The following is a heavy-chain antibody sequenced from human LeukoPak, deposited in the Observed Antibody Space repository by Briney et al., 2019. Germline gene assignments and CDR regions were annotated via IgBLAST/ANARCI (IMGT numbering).Heavy chain of an antibody. D-gene: IGHD3-10*01. CDR3: ARRTGSRLPNWFDP. CDR2: IYYSGTT. CDR1: GGSFSGYY. J-gene: IGHJ5*02. V-gene: IGHV4-34*01. Sequence: SETLSLTCAVYGGSFSGYYWSWIRQPPGKGLEWIGTIYYSGTTYYNPSLKSRVTTSVDTSKNHFSLKLNSVTAADTAVYYCARRTGSRLPNWFDPWGQGTLVTVSS.